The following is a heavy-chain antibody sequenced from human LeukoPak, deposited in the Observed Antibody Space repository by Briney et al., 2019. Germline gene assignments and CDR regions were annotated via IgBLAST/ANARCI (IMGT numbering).Heavy chain of an antibody. J-gene: IGHJ4*02. CDR2: MNPNSGNT. CDR3: ARGGAAATGVDY. Sequence: ASVKVSCKASGYTFTSYDINWVRQATGQGLEWMGWMNPNSGNTGYAQKFQGRVTMTRNTSISTAYMELSGLRSEDTAVYYCARGGAAATGVDYWGQGTLVTVSS. V-gene: IGHV1-8*01. D-gene: IGHD2-15*01. CDR1: GYTFTSYD.